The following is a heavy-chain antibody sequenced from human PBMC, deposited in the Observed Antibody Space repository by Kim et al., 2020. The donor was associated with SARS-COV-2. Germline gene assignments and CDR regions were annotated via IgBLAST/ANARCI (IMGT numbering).Heavy chain of an antibody. V-gene: IGHV3-30*18. CDR2: ISYDGSNK. CDR3: AKVDSSSPVPLSHMDV. D-gene: IGHD6-6*01. Sequence: GGSLRLSCAASGFTFSSYGMHWVRQAPGKGLEWVAVISYDGSNKYYADSVKGRFTISRDNSKNTLYLQMNSLRAEDTAVYYCAKVDSSSPVPLSHMDVWGKGTTVTVSS. CDR1: GFTFSSYG. J-gene: IGHJ6*03.